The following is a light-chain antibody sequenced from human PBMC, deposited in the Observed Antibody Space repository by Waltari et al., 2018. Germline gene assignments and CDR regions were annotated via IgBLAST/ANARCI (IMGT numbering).Light chain of an antibody. J-gene: IGKJ2*01. CDR3: QQSNNWPYT. CDR1: QSVSSSY. CDR2: GAS. V-gene: IGKV3-20*01. Sequence: EIVLTQSPGTLSLSPGERATLSCRASQSVSSSYLAWYQQKPGQAPRLLIYGASSRATGIPDRFSGSGSGTDFTLTISRLEPEDFAVYYCQQSNNWPYTFGQGTKLEIK.